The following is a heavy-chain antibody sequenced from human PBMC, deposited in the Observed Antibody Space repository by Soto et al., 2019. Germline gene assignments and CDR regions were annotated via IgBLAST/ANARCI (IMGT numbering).Heavy chain of an antibody. V-gene: IGHV3-9*01. D-gene: IGHD3-10*01. CDR2: ISWNSGSI. Sequence: EVQLVESGGGLVQPGRSLRLSCAASGFTFDDYAMHWVRQAPGKGLEWVSGISWNSGSIGYADSVKGRFTISRDNAKNSLYLQMNSLRAEDTALYYCAKAEVGSRFDYWGQGTLVSVSS. CDR3: AKAEVGSRFDY. J-gene: IGHJ4*02. CDR1: GFTFDDYA.